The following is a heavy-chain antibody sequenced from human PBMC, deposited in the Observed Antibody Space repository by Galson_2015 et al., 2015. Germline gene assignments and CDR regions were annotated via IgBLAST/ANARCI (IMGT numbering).Heavy chain of an antibody. J-gene: IGHJ5*02. CDR3: ASSLGVVAHYGMDP. CDR1: GGTFSSYA. D-gene: IGHD3-3*01. CDR2: IIPIFGTA. V-gene: IGHV1-69*13. Sequence: SVKVSCKASGGTFSSYAISWVRQAPGQGLEWMGGIIPIFGTANYAQKFQGRVTITADESTSTAYMELSSLRSEDTAVYYCASSLGVVAHYGMDPWGQGTLVTVSS.